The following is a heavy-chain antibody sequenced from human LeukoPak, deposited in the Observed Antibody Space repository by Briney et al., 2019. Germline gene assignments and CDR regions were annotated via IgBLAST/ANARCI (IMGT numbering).Heavy chain of an antibody. CDR1: GFTVSSSY. D-gene: IGHD1-26*01. J-gene: IGHJ3*02. CDR3: AREDSGSLDAFDI. Sequence: LRLSCAASGFTVSSSYMSWVRQHPGKGLEWIGYIYYSGSTYYNPSLKSRVTISVDTSKNQFSLKLSSVTAADTAVYYCAREDSGSLDAFDIWGQGTMVTVSS. V-gene: IGHV4-31*02. CDR2: IYYSGST.